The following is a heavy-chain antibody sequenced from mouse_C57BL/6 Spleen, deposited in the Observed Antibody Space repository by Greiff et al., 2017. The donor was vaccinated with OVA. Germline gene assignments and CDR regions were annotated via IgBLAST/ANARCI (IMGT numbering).Heavy chain of an antibody. J-gene: IGHJ2*01. CDR1: GFSLTSYG. Sequence: QVQLQQSGPGLVQPSQSLSITCTVSGFSLTSYGVHWVRQSPGKGLEWLGVIWSGGSTDYNAAFISRLSISKDNSKSQVFFKMNSLQADDTAIDSCARGDYSNYVGYFDYWGQGTTLTVSS. CDR3: ARGDYSNYVGYFDY. CDR2: IWSGGST. V-gene: IGHV2-2*01. D-gene: IGHD2-5*01.